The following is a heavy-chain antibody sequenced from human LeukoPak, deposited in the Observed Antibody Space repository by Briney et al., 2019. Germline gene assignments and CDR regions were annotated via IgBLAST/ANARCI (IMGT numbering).Heavy chain of an antibody. D-gene: IGHD6-13*01. V-gene: IGHV3-23*01. J-gene: IGHJ4*02. Sequence: GGSLRLSCAASGFTFSSYAVSWVRQAPGKGLEWVSAISGSGGSTYYADSVKGRFTISRYNSKNTLYLQMNSLRAEDTAVYYCAKDPRRGIAAAGRAQYYFDYWGQGTLVTVSS. CDR3: AKDPRRGIAAAGRAQYYFDY. CDR1: GFTFSSYA. CDR2: ISGSGGST.